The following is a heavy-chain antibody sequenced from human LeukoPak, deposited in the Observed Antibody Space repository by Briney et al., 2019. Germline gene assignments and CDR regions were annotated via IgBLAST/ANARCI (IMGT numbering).Heavy chain of an antibody. CDR3: ARGRGIESYSSSWYFDY. D-gene: IGHD6-13*01. Sequence: GASVKVSCKASGYTFTSYAINWVRQATGQGLEWMGWMNPNSGNTGYAQKFQGRVTITRNTSISTAYMELSSLRSEDTAAYYCARGRGIESYSSSWYFDYWGQGTLVTVSS. CDR1: GYTFTSYA. J-gene: IGHJ4*02. V-gene: IGHV1-8*03. CDR2: MNPNSGNT.